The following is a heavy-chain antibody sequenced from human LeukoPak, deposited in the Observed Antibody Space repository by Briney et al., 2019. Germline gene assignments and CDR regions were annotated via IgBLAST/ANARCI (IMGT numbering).Heavy chain of an antibody. CDR3: ARGGFRRSQYSTKIDY. CDR2: INSSSSTI. J-gene: IGHJ4*02. CDR1: GFTFRSYS. Sequence: PGGSLRLSCAASGFTFRSYSMNWVRQAPGKGLEWVSYINSSSSTIYYADSVKGRFTISRDNSKNTLYLQMNSLRAEDTAVYYCARGGFRRSQYSTKIDYWGQGTLVTVSS. V-gene: IGHV3-48*01. D-gene: IGHD6-6*01.